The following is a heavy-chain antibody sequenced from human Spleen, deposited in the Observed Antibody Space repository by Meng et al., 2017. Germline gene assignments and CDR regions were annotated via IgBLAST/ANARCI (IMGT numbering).Heavy chain of an antibody. D-gene: IGHD1-7*01. J-gene: IGHJ4*02. CDR2: INPSGGST. Sequence: QVLLLQSGGEVKKPGAPVKVSCMASGDTFTDYPLHWVRQAPGQGLEWMGIINPSGGSTRYAQKFPRRVTMTRDTSTSTVYMELSSLRSEDTAVYYCARGTVTGTRRYFDYWGQGTLVTVSS. CDR1: GDTFTDYP. CDR3: ARGTVTGTRRYFDY. V-gene: IGHV1-46*01.